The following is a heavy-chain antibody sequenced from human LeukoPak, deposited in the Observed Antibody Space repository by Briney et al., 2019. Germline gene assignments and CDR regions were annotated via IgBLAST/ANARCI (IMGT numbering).Heavy chain of an antibody. Sequence: GGSLRLSCAASGFTFSSYAMSWVRQAPGKGLEWVSAISGSGGSTYYVDSVKGRFTISRDNSKDTVFLQMNSLRAEDTAVYYCARDRKGILYGMDVWGQGTTVTVSS. CDR1: GFTFSSYA. J-gene: IGHJ6*02. CDR2: ISGSGGST. V-gene: IGHV3-23*01. D-gene: IGHD1-14*01. CDR3: ARDRKGILYGMDV.